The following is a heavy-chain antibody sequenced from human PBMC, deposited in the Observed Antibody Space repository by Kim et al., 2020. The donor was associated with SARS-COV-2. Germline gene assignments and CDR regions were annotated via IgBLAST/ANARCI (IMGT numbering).Heavy chain of an antibody. Sequence: GGSLRLSCAASGFTVSSNFMSWVRQAPGKGLEWVSIIYGGGSTYYGDSVKGRFTISRDNSKSTLHLQMNSLRTEDTAVYYCARGRGSNVRDAFAVWGQGT. CDR1: GFTVSSNF. D-gene: IGHD3-16*01. CDR3: ARGRGSNVRDAFAV. CDR2: IYGGGST. V-gene: IGHV3-53*01. J-gene: IGHJ3*01.